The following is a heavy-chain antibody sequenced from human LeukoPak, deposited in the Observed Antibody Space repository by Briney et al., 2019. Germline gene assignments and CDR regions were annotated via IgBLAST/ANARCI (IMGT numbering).Heavy chain of an antibody. V-gene: IGHV3-7*04. J-gene: IGHJ4*02. CDR2: IKPDGSEK. Sequence: PGGSLRLSCAASGFTFSTYWVSWVRQAPGKGLEWVANIKPDGSEKHYVDSVKGRFTISRDNAKNSLYLQMNSLRAEDTAVYYCARDIFDYWGQGSLVTVTS. CDR3: ARDIFDY. CDR1: GFTFSTYW.